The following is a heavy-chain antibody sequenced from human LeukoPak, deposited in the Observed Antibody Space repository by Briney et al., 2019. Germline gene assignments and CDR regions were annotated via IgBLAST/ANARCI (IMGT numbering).Heavy chain of an antibody. CDR1: GYTFTSYD. Sequence: GASAQVSCKPSGYTFTSYDIKWVRQATRQGLEWMGWMNPNSGNTGYAQNFQGRVTMTRNTSISTAYMELSSLRSEDTAVYYGARGNFGGKRFDYWGQGTLVTVSS. CDR2: MNPNSGNT. CDR3: ARGNFGGKRFDY. J-gene: IGHJ4*02. D-gene: IGHD2-15*01. V-gene: IGHV1-8*02.